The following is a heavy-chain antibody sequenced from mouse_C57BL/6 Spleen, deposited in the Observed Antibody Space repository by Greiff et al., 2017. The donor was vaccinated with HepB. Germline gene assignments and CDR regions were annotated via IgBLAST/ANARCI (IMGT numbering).Heavy chain of an antibody. CDR3: ARSPYDGYLFYAMDD. V-gene: IGHV1-18*01. D-gene: IGHD2-3*01. CDR2: INPNNGGT. J-gene: IGHJ4*01. CDR1: GYTFTDYN. Sequence: VQLQQSGPELVKPGASVKIPCKASGYTFTDYNMDWVKQSHGKSLEWIGDINPNNGGTIYNQKFKGKATLTVDKSSSTAYMELRSLTSEDTAVYYCARSPYDGYLFYAMDDWGQGTSVTVSS.